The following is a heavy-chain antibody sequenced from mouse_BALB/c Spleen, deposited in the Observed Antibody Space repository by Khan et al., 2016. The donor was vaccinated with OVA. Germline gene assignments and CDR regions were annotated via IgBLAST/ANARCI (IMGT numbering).Heavy chain of an antibody. D-gene: IGHD1-1*01. CDR1: GYTFTDYV. CDR2: IYPGSGST. Sequence: QVQLQQSGPELVKPGASVKMSCKASGYTFTDYVINWVKQRTGQGLEWIGDIYPGSGSTYYNEKFKGKAKLTADKSSNTAYMQLSSLTFEDSEVYFCARGGYSVFAYWGQGTLVTVSA. J-gene: IGHJ3*01. CDR3: ARGGYSVFAY. V-gene: IGHV1-77*01.